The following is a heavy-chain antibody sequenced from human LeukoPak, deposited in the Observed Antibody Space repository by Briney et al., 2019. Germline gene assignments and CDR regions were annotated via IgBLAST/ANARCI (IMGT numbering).Heavy chain of an antibody. CDR2: INGGGVNT. D-gene: IGHD4-11*01. V-gene: IGHV3-23*01. Sequence: GGSLRLSCAASGFTFSSYAMSCVRQAPGKGLEWVSTINGGGVNTHYADSVGGRFTISRDNSKNTLFLQMNSLRDEDTAVYYCAKDLYSNYGPADYWGQGNLVTVSS. J-gene: IGHJ4*02. CDR3: AKDLYSNYGPADY. CDR1: GFTFSSYA.